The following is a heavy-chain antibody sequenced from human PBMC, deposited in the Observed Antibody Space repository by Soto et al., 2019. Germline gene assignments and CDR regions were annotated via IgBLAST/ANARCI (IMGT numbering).Heavy chain of an antibody. Sequence: SVKGACKAAGWTLSSDATSWGRQAPGQGLEWMGGIIPIFGTVNYAQKFQGRVTITADESTSTAYMELSSLRSEDTAVYYCARDSCSGGSCYCPWGQGTLVT. CDR1: GWTLSSDA. CDR2: IIPIFGTV. J-gene: IGHJ5*02. CDR3: ARDSCSGGSCYCP. D-gene: IGHD2-15*01. V-gene: IGHV1-69*01.